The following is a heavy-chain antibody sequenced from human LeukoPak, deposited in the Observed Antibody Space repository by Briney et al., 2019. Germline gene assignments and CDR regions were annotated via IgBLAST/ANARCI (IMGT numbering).Heavy chain of an antibody. D-gene: IGHD4-23*01. J-gene: IGHJ4*02. V-gene: IGHV3-9*03. CDR2: ISWNSGSI. Sequence: PGGSLRLSCAASGFTFDDYAMHWVRQAPGKGLEWVSGISWNSGSIGYADSVKGRFTISRDNAKNSLYLQMNSLRAEDMALYYCAKAKGHEYGGKRYYFDYWGQGTLVTVSS. CDR3: AKAKGHEYGGKRYYFDY. CDR1: GFTFDDYA.